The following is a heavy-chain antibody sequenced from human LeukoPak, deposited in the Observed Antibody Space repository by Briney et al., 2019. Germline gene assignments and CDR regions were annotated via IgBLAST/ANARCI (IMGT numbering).Heavy chain of an antibody. CDR1: GFTFSGYW. CDR2: IKHDGSEK. CDR3: AKDQYDILTGPLDV. D-gene: IGHD3-9*01. J-gene: IGHJ6*02. V-gene: IGHV3-7*01. Sequence: GGSLRLSCSASGFTFSGYWMTWVRQASGKGLEWVASIKHDGSEKYYVDSVKGRFTISRDNSKNTLYLQMNSLRAEDTAVYYCAKDQYDILTGPLDVWGQGTTVTVSS.